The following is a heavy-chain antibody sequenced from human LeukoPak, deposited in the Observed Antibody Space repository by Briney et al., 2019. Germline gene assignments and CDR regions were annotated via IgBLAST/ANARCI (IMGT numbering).Heavy chain of an antibody. V-gene: IGHV4-30-4*01. CDR3: ARYGDYTNWFDP. Sequence: SETLSLTCTVSGGSISSGDYYWSWIRQPPGKGLEWIGYIYYSGSTYYNPSFKSRVTISVDTSKNQFSLKLSSVTAADTAVYYCARYGDYTNWFDPWGQGTLVTVSS. J-gene: IGHJ5*02. D-gene: IGHD4-17*01. CDR1: GGSISSGDYY. CDR2: IYYSGST.